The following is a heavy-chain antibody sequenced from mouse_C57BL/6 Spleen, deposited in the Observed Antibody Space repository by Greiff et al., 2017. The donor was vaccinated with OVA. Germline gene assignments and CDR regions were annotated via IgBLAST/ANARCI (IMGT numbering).Heavy chain of an antibody. CDR2: IHPNSGST. CDR1: GYTFTSYW. J-gene: IGHJ3*01. CDR3: ARAPAWFAY. Sequence: QVQLQQPGAELVKPGASVKLSCKASGYTFTSYWMHWVKQRPGQGLEWIGMIHPNSGSTNYNEKFKGKATLTVAKSSSTAYTQLSSLTSEDSAVYYCARAPAWFAYWGQGTLVTVSA. V-gene: IGHV1-64*01.